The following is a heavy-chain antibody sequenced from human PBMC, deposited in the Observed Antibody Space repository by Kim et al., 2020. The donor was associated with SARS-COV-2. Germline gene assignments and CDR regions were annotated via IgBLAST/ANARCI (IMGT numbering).Heavy chain of an antibody. J-gene: IGHJ4*02. CDR2: IKQDGSEK. CDR1: GFTFSNYW. D-gene: IGHD6-19*01. Sequence: GGSLRLSCAASGFTFSNYWMSWVRQAPGKGLEWVANIKQDGSEKYYVDSVKGRFTISRDNAKNSLFLQMNSLRADDTAVYYCARSRGCGYCGQGTLVTVSS. V-gene: IGHV3-7*03. CDR3: ARSRGCGY.